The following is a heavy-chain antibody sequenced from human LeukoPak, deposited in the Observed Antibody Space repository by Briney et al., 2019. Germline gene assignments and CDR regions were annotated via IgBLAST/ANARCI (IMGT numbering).Heavy chain of an antibody. CDR3: ARDYSGWGRDFDY. Sequence: GGSLRLSCAASGFTFSSYSMNWVRQAPGKGLEWVSSISSSSSYIYYADSVKGRFTISRDNAKNSLYLQMNSLRAENTAVYYCARDYSGWGRDFDYWGQGTLVTVSS. D-gene: IGHD6-19*01. CDR1: GFTFSSYS. J-gene: IGHJ4*02. CDR2: ISSSSSYI. V-gene: IGHV3-21*01.